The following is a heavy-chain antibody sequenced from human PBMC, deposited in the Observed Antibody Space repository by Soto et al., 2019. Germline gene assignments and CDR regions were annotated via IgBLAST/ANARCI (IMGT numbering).Heavy chain of an antibody. D-gene: IGHD4-17*01. CDR2: IYYSGST. CDR3: ASPREGDYETPLDY. CDR1: GGSISSSSYY. V-gene: IGHV4-39*01. J-gene: IGHJ4*02. Sequence: SETLSLTCTVSGGSISSSSYYWGWIRQPPGKGLEWIGSIYYSGSTYYNPSLKSRVTISVDTSKNQFSLKLSSVTAADTAVYYCASPREGDYETPLDYWGQGTLVTVSS.